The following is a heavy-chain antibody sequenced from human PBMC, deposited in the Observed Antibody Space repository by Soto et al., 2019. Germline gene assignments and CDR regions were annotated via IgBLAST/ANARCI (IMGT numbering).Heavy chain of an antibody. CDR3: ARRKERSGPYYLDL. CDR2: MKPNNGNA. J-gene: IGHJ4*02. D-gene: IGHD6-25*01. CDR1: GFTFITYD. V-gene: IGHV1-8*01. Sequence: QVQLLQSGAEVKKPGASVKVSCKASGFTFITYDFSWVRQAAGQGLEWMGWMKPNNGNAGFAQKFRGRINMTRNTSISTAYLELSSLRSDDSAVYFCARRKERSGPYYLDLWGQGTQVTVSS.